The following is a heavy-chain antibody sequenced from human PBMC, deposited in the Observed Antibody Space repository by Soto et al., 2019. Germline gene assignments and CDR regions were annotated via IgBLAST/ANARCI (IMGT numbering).Heavy chain of an antibody. Sequence: ASVKVSCKASGGTFSSYAISWVRQAPGQGLEWMGGIIPIFGTANYAQKFQGRVTITADESTSTAYMELSSLRSEDTAVYYCARVSPPYYYDSSGSTRGQNWLDPGGQGNRVSVSS. CDR1: GGTFSSYA. CDR3: ARVSPPYYYDSSGSTRGQNWLDP. V-gene: IGHV1-69*13. D-gene: IGHD3-22*01. J-gene: IGHJ5*02. CDR2: IIPIFGTA.